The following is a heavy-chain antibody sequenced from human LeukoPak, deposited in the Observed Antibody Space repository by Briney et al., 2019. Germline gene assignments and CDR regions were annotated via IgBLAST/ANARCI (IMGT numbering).Heavy chain of an antibody. Sequence: SESLSLTCALYGGSFSGYYWSWIRQPPGKGLEWIGEINHSGSTNYNPSLKSRVTISVDTSKNQFSLILSSVTAPDTAVYYCARGGYGSGSYYNYWGQGTLVTVSS. CDR3: ARGGYGSGSYYNY. CDR1: GGSFSGYY. J-gene: IGHJ4*02. V-gene: IGHV4-34*01. D-gene: IGHD3-10*01. CDR2: INHSGST.